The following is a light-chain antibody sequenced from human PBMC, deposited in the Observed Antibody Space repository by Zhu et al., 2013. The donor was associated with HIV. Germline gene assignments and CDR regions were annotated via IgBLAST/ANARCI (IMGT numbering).Light chain of an antibody. Sequence: ETVLTQSPATLSLSPGERATLSCRASQSVTNSYLAWYQQKPGQAPRLLISGASTRATGVPARFSGSGSGTDFTLTISSLEPEDFAVYYCQQRGKWPQLTFGGGT. V-gene: IGKV3-11*01. J-gene: IGKJ4*01. CDR3: QQRGKWPQLT. CDR1: QSVTNSY. CDR2: GAS.